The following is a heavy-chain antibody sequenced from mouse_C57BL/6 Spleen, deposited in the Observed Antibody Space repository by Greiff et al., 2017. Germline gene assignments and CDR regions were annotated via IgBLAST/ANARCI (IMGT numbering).Heavy chain of an antibody. D-gene: IGHD1-1*01. CDR1: GYAFSSYW. J-gene: IGHJ2*01. CDR3: ARCAWDYFYFDY. CDR2: IYPGDGDT. Sequence: QVQLKESGAELVKPGASVKISCKASGYAFSSYWMNWVKQRPGKGLEWIGQIYPGDGDTNYNGKFKGKATLTADKSSSTAYMQLSSLTSEDSAVYFCARCAWDYFYFDYWGQGTTLTVSS. V-gene: IGHV1-80*01.